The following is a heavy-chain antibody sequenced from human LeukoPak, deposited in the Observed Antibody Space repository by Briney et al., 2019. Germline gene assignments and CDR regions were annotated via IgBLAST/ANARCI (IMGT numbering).Heavy chain of an antibody. CDR2: INHSGST. Sequence: SETLSLTCTVSGGSISSYYWSWIRQPPGKGLEWIGEINHSGSTNYNPPLKSRVTISVDTSKKRFSLKRSSVTAADTAVYYCARGDTAMVKGGSYFDYWGQGTLVTVSS. CDR1: GGSISSYY. D-gene: IGHD5-18*01. CDR3: ARGDTAMVKGGSYFDY. V-gene: IGHV4-34*01. J-gene: IGHJ4*02.